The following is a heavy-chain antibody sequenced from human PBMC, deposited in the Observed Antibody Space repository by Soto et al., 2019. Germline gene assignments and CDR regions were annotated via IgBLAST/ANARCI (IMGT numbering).Heavy chain of an antibody. Sequence: GGSLRLSCAASGFTFSSYGMHWVRQAPGKGLEWVAVIWYDGSNKYYADSVKGRFTISRDNSKNTLYLQMNGLRAEDTAVYYCARDSVDDYGSGGYLIDWGQGTLVTVSS. J-gene: IGHJ4*02. D-gene: IGHD3-10*01. V-gene: IGHV3-33*01. CDR2: IWYDGSNK. CDR3: ARDSVDDYGSGGYLID. CDR1: GFTFSSYG.